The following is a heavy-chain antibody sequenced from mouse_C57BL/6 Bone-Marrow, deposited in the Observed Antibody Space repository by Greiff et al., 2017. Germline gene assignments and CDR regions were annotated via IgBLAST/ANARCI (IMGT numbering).Heavy chain of an antibody. CDR3: SRGYYSNFLYAMDY. J-gene: IGHJ4*01. CDR2: ISSGSSTI. V-gene: IGHV5-17*01. CDR1: GFTFSDYG. D-gene: IGHD2-5*01. Sequence: EVQLVESGGGLVKPGGSLKLSCAASGFTFSDYGMHWVRQAPEKGLEWVAYISSGSSTIYYADTVKGRFTISRDNAKNTLFLQMTRLRAEDTAMYYCSRGYYSNFLYAMDYWGQGTSVTVSS.